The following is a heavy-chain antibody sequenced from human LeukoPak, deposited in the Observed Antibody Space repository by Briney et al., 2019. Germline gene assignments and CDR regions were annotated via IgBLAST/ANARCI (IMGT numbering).Heavy chain of an antibody. CDR1: GFTFDGYA. D-gene: IGHD6-6*01. CDR3: AKGSSSSGNDYFDY. CDR2: XSWNSGSI. V-gene: IGHV3-9*01. Sequence: GGSLRLSCAASGFTFDGYAMHWVRQAPGKGLEWXSXXSWNSGSIGYAXSVKGRFTISRDNAKNSLYLQMNSLRAEDTALYYCAKGSSSSGNDYFDYWGQGTLVTVSS. J-gene: IGHJ4*02.